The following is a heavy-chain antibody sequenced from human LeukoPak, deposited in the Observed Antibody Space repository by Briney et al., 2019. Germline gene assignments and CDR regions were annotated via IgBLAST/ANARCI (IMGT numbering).Heavy chain of an antibody. CDR3: ARAARADCTSPTCHSWLAP. CDR2: INSDGSTT. V-gene: IGHV3-74*01. D-gene: IGHD2/OR15-2a*01. J-gene: IGHJ5*02. CDR1: GLTFSSHW. Sequence: GGSLRLSCAASGLTFSSHWIHWVRQAPGKGLVWVSRINSDGSTTAYADSVKGRFTISRDNAKNTLYLQMNSLRAEDTAVYYCARAARADCTSPTCHSWLAPWGQGTQVTVSS.